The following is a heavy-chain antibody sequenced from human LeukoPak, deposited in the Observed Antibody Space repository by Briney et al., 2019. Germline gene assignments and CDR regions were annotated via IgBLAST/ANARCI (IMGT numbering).Heavy chain of an antibody. CDR3: ARGDYGDYVGRFGYFDY. J-gene: IGHJ4*02. CDR2: ISAYNGNT. CDR1: GYTFTSYG. V-gene: IGHV1-18*01. D-gene: IGHD4-17*01. Sequence: ASVKVSCKASGYTFTSYGISWVRQAPGQGLEWMGWISAYNGNTNYAQKLQGRVTMTTDTSTSTAYMELRSPRSDDTAVYYCARGDYGDYVGRFGYFDYWGQGTLVTVSS.